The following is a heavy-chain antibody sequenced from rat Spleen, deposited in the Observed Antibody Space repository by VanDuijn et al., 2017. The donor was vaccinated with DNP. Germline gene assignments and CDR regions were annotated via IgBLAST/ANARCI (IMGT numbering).Heavy chain of an antibody. D-gene: IGHD4-1*01. CDR3: TRCSTRAARLFDN. V-gene: IGHV5-31*01. Sequence: EVQLVESGGGLVQPGRSLKLSCVASGFTFSSYWMYWIRQAPGKGLEWIASITSGGGTTSYPDSVKGRFTISRDDAKNTLYLQMDSLRSEDTATYYCTRCSTRAARLFDNWGQGAMVTVSS. J-gene: IGHJ2*01. CDR1: GFTFSSYW. CDR2: ITSGGGTT.